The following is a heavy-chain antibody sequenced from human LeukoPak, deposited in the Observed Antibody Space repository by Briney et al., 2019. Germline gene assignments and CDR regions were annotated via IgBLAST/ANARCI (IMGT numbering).Heavy chain of an antibody. CDR2: INSDGSWT. CDR1: GSYW. Sequence: GGSLRLSCAASGSYWMHWVRQAPGKGLVWVSHINSDGSWTSYADSVKGRFTISKDNAKNTLYLQMNSLRAEDTAVYYCARDYPSGYYYYYGMDVWGQGTTVTVSS. J-gene: IGHJ6*02. V-gene: IGHV3-74*01. CDR3: ARDYPSGYYYYYGMDV.